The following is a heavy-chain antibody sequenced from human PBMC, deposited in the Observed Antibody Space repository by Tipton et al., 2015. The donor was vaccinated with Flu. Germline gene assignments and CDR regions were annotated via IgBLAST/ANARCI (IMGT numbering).Heavy chain of an antibody. CDR1: GTPITSGSYH. D-gene: IGHD3-9*01. V-gene: IGHV4-61*02. CDR3: ARAGYHNILTGYYDVFDL. Sequence: GLVKPSQTLSLTCTVSGTPITSGSYHWSWIRQPAGMGLEWIGRIHTGGTSNYNPSLKSRVIISADTSKNQFSLKLSSVTAADTALYYCARAGYHNILTGYYDVFDLWGRGTMVTVSS. CDR2: IHTGGTS. J-gene: IGHJ3*01.